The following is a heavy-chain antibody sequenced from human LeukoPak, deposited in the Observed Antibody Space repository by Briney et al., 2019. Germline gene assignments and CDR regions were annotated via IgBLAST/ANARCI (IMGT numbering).Heavy chain of an antibody. V-gene: IGHV4-59*12. CDR3: ARAVVVTATKYNWFDP. D-gene: IGHD2-21*02. J-gene: IGHJ5*02. CDR1: GGSISSYY. CDR2: IYYSGST. Sequence: KTSETLFLTCTVSGGSISSYYWSWIRQPPGKGLEWIGYIYYSGSTNYNPSLKSRVTISVDRSKNQFSLKLSSVTAADTAVYYCARAVVVTATKYNWFDPWGQGTLVTVSS.